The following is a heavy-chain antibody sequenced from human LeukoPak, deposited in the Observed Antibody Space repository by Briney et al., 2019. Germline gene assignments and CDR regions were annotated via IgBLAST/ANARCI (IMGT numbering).Heavy chain of an antibody. V-gene: IGHV4-4*07. D-gene: IGHD3-3*01. CDR3: ARAHRRIFGVVNWFDP. J-gene: IGHJ5*02. Sequence: PSETLSLTCTFSGGSISSYYWSWIQQPAGKGLEWIGRIYTSGSTNYNPSLKSRVTISVDTSKNQFSLKLSSVTAADTAVYYCARAHRRIFGVVNWFDPWGQGTLVTVSS. CDR1: GGSISSYY. CDR2: IYTSGST.